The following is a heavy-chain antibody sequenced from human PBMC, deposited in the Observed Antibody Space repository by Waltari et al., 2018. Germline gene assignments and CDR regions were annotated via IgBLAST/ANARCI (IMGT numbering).Heavy chain of an antibody. Sequence: VQLVESGGGLVKHGGPLSLSCAAPEFTFRSYWMSWVRQAPGKGMWWVGIIKQSGSEEYLVELQKCLCTISRDNAKNSLYLQMNILRDEEAAVYCGARDGDEWCGWGYWGQGTLVTVSS. V-gene: IGHV3-7*04. D-gene: IGHD6-19*01. J-gene: IGHJ4*02. CDR3: ARDGDEWCGWGY. CDR1: EFTFRSYW. CDR2: IKQSGSEE.